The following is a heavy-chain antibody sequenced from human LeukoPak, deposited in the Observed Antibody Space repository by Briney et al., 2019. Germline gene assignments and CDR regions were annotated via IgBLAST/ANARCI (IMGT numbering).Heavy chain of an antibody. CDR2: ISAYNGNT. D-gene: IGHD2/OR15-2a*01. J-gene: IGHJ4*02. V-gene: IGHV1-18*01. CDR1: GYTFTSHG. Sequence: GASVKVSCKASGYTFTSHGISWVRQAPGQGLEWMGWISAYNGNTNYAQKVQGRVTMTTDTSTSTAYMELRSLRADDTAVYYCARYLRTGLLFDYWGQGTLVTVSS. CDR3: ARYLRTGLLFDY.